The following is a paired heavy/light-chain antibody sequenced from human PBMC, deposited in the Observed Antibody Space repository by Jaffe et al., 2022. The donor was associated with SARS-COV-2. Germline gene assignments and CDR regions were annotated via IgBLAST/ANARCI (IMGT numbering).Heavy chain of an antibody. V-gene: IGHV3-23*04. CDR2: ISGSSVST. CDR1: GFTFSDYD. J-gene: IGHJ4*02. CDR3: AKKNSAMNNFDY. Sequence: EVQLVESGGGLVQPGGSLSLSCAASGFTFSDYDMSWVRQAPGKGLEWVSTISGSSVSTFYADSVRGRFTISRDNSKNTLYLQMNSLRAEDTAMYYCAKKNSAMNNFDYWGQGTLVTVSS.
Light chain of an antibody. CDR3: QQYGGSSRT. CDR2: GAS. CDR1: QSISSNY. V-gene: IGKV3-20*01. J-gene: IGKJ1*01. Sequence: EIVLTQSPGTLSLSPGEGATLSCRASQSISSNYLAWYQQKPGQAPRLLIYGASSRATGIPDRFSGSGSGTDFTLTISRLEPEDFAVYYCQQYGGSSRTFGQGTKVEIK.